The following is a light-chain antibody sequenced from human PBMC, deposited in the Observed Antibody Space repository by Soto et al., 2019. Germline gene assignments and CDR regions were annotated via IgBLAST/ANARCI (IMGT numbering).Light chain of an antibody. CDR1: TSDIGSYNY. Sequence: QSALTQPASVSGSPGQSITISCTGTTSDIGSYNYVSWYQQYPGKVPKLMIYEVSERPSGVPDRFSGSKSGNTAFLTVSGLQAEDEADYYCLSYADTAYVFGTGTKLPVL. J-gene: IGLJ1*01. CDR2: EVS. CDR3: LSYADTAYV. V-gene: IGLV2-8*01.